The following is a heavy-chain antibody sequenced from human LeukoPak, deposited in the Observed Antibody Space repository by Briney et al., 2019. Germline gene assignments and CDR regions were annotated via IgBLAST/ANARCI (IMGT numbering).Heavy chain of an antibody. CDR3: AKGPLRGTAAAIDY. CDR1: GFTFSNYG. CDR2: ISYDGRNK. J-gene: IGHJ4*02. Sequence: GGSLRLSCAASGFTFSNYGMHWVRQAPGKGLEWAAVISYDGRNKHYPDSVKGRFTISRDISTDTLWLQMDSLRTEDTAVYYCAKGPLRGTAAAIDYWGQGTLVTVSS. V-gene: IGHV3-30*18. D-gene: IGHD2-2*01.